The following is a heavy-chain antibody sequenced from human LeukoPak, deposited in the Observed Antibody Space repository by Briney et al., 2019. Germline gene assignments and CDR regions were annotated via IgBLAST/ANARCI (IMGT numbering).Heavy chain of an antibody. Sequence: SQTLSLTCTVSGGSISSGSYYWSWIRQPAGKGTPPLGRIYPSGSTHYNPSLKSRVTISVDTSKNQFSLKLSSVTAADTAVYYCARGYFWSGSRYGMDVWGQGTTVTVSS. V-gene: IGHV4-61*02. J-gene: IGHJ6*02. CDR2: IYPSGST. CDR1: GGSISSGSYY. CDR3: ARGYFWSGSRYGMDV. D-gene: IGHD3-3*01.